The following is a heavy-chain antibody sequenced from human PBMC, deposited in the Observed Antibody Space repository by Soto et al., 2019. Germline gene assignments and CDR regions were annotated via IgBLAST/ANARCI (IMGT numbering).Heavy chain of an antibody. V-gene: IGHV3-33*01. J-gene: IGHJ4*02. Sequence: GGSLRLSCAASGFTFSSYGMHWVRQAPGKGLEWVAVIWYDGSNKYYADSVKGRFTISRDNSKNTLYLQMNSLRAEDTAVYYCARDRRKQQLTLDYWGQGTLVTVSS. CDR3: ARDRRKQQLTLDY. CDR1: GFTFSSYG. CDR2: IWYDGSNK. D-gene: IGHD6-13*01.